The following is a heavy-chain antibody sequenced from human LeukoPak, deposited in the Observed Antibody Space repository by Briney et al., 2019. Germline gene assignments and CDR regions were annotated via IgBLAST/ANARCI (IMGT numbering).Heavy chain of an antibody. CDR3: ARTGEAAASYSDY. D-gene: IGHD6-13*01. Sequence: ASVNVSCKASGYTFTSYGIRGVRQPRCKGRDGMGGVSAYNGDTNYAQKLQGSVTMTPDTSASTAYMELRSLRSDDTAVYYCARTGEAAASYSDYWGQGTLVTVSS. J-gene: IGHJ4*02. V-gene: IGHV1-18*01. CDR2: VSAYNGDT. CDR1: GYTFTSYG.